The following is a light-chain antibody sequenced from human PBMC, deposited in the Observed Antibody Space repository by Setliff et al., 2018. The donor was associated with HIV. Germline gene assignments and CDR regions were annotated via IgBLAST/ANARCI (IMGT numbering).Light chain of an antibody. Sequence: QSVLTQPASVSGSPGQSITISCTGTSSDVGGYNYVSWYQQHPGKAPKLIIYDVSNRPSGVSNRFSGSKSGNTASLTISGLQAEDETDYYCSSYTSTLYVFGSGTKVT. CDR1: SSDVGGYNY. V-gene: IGLV2-14*03. CDR3: SSYTSTLYV. J-gene: IGLJ1*01. CDR2: DVS.